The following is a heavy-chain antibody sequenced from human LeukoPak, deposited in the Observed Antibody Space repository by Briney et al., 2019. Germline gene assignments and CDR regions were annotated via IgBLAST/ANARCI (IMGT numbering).Heavy chain of an antibody. CDR3: ARESSSWYYYGMDV. J-gene: IGHJ6*02. V-gene: IGHV4-59*01. Sequence: SETLSLTCTVSGGSISSYYWSWIRQPPGKGLEWIGYIYYSGSTNYNPALKSRVTISVDTSKNQFSLNLTSVTAADTAVYYCARESSSWYYYGMDVWGQGTTVTVSS. CDR1: GGSISSYY. D-gene: IGHD2-15*01. CDR2: IYYSGST.